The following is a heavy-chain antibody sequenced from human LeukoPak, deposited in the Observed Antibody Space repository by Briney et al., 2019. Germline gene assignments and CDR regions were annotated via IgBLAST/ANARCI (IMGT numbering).Heavy chain of an antibody. CDR2: IHDSGST. CDR1: GDSISSGGYS. V-gene: IGHV4-30-4*07. J-gene: IGHJ6*03. D-gene: IGHD6-13*01. CDR3: ARFVASSSSSHYYYYYMDV. Sequence: SETLSLTCAVSGDSISSGGYSWSWIRQTPGKGLERIAYIHDSGSTSNNPSLKTRLSISIDPSKNQFSLKLNSVSAADTAVYYCARFVASSSSSHYYYYYMDVWGKGTTVTVSS.